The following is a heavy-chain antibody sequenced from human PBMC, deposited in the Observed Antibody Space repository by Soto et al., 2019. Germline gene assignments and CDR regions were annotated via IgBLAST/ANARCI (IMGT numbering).Heavy chain of an antibody. Sequence: SVKVSCKASGGTFSSYTIAWVRQAPGQGLEWMGEIIPLFGTTNYVEKFQGRLTITADASTSTAYMELSSLRSEDTAMYYCTRDSIAAAGTDYWGQGTLVTVSS. CDR3: TRDSIAAAGTDY. J-gene: IGHJ4*02. CDR1: GGTFSSYT. V-gene: IGHV1-69*13. CDR2: IIPLFGTT. D-gene: IGHD6-13*01.